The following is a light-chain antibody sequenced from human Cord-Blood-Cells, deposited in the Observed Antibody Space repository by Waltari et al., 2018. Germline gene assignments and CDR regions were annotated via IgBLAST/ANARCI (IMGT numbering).Light chain of an antibody. CDR1: QSVSSN. CDR2: GAS. J-gene: IGKJ2*01. V-gene: IGKV3-15*01. Sequence: EIVMTQSPATLSVSPGERATLSCRASQSVSSNLAWYQPKPGQAPRPLIFGASTRATGNPARFSGSGSGTEFTLTISSLQSEDFAVYYCQQYNNWPYTFGQGTKLEIK. CDR3: QQYNNWPYT.